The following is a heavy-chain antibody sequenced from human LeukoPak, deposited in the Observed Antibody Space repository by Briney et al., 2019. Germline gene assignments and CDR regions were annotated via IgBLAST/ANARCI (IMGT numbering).Heavy chain of an antibody. V-gene: IGHV3-23*01. J-gene: IGHJ4*02. Sequence: PGGSLRLSCAASGFTFNSYAMSWVRQAPGKGLEWVSAISGSGVTTYYADSVKGRFTISRDNSKNTLYLQMNSLRAEDTALYYCAKDRDYYLVGFFDYWGQGTLVTVSS. CDR1: GFTFNSYA. D-gene: IGHD3-10*01. CDR2: ISGSGVTT. CDR3: AKDRDYYLVGFFDY.